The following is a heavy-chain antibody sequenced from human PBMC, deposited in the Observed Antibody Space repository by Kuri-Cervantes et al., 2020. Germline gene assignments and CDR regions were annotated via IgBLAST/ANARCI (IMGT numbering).Heavy chain of an antibody. D-gene: IGHD5-12*01. Sequence: GESLKISCAASGFTFDDYGMSWVRQAPGKGLEWVSGINWNGGSTGYADSVKGRFTISRDNAKNSLYLQMNSLRAEDTALYYCAKSGYLRYYYYGMDVWGQGTTVTVSS. CDR1: GFTFDDYG. J-gene: IGHJ6*02. CDR2: INWNGGST. V-gene: IGHV3-20*04. CDR3: AKSGYLRYYYYGMDV.